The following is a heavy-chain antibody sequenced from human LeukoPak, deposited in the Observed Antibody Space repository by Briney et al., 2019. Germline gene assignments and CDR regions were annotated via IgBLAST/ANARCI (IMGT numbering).Heavy chain of an antibody. Sequence: PGGSLRLSCAASGFTFSSYWMSWVRQAPGKGLEWVANIKQDGSEKYYVDSVKGRFTISRDNAKNSLYLQMNRLRAEDTAVYYCAREYSGSYWMGDYYYYYGMDVWGQGTTVTVSS. D-gene: IGHD1-26*01. V-gene: IGHV3-7*01. J-gene: IGHJ6*02. CDR3: AREYSGSYWMGDYYYYYGMDV. CDR2: IKQDGSEK. CDR1: GFTFSSYW.